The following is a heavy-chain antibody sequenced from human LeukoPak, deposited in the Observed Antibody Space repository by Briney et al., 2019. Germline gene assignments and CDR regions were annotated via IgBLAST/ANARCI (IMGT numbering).Heavy chain of an antibody. Sequence: SETLSLTCTVSGGPISSGDYYWSWIRQPPGKGLEWIGYIYYSGSTYYNPSLKSRVTISVDTSKNQFSLKLSSVTAADTAVYYCAREVYCGGDCSGFDYWGQGTLVTVSS. V-gene: IGHV4-30-4*02. D-gene: IGHD2-21*02. CDR2: IYYSGST. J-gene: IGHJ4*02. CDR3: AREVYCGGDCSGFDY. CDR1: GGPISSGDYY.